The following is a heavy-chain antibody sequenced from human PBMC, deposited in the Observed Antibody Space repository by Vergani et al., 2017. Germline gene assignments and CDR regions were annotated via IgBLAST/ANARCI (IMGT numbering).Heavy chain of an antibody. J-gene: IGHJ6*03. V-gene: IGHV3-7*01. CDR1: GFTFSSYW. Sequence: EVQLVESGGGLVQTGGSLRLSCAASGFTFSSYWMSWVRQAPGKGLEWVANIKQDGSEKYYVDSVKGRLTISRDNAKNSLYLQMNSLRAEDTAGYYCARVGGGYCSSTSCYVDYYYMDVWGKGSTVTVSS. CDR3: ARVGGGYCSSTSCYVDYYYMDV. CDR2: IKQDGSEK. D-gene: IGHD2-2*01.